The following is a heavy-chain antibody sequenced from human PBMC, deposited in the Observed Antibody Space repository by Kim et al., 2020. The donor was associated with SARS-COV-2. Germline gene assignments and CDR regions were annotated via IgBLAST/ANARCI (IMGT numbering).Heavy chain of an antibody. V-gene: IGHV3-23*01. Sequence: GGSLRLSCAASGFTFSSYAMSWVRQAPGKGLEWVSAISGSGGSTYYADSVKGRFTISRDNSKNTLYLQMNSLRAEDTAVYYCAKDQYCSSTSCSYYYYYGMDVWGQGTTVTVSS. CDR3: AKDQYCSSTSCSYYYYYGMDV. D-gene: IGHD2-2*01. CDR1: GFTFSSYA. CDR2: ISGSGGST. J-gene: IGHJ6*02.